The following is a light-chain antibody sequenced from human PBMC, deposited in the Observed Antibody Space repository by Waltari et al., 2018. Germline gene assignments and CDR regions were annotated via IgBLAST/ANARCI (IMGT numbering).Light chain of an antibody. J-gene: IGKJ4*01. Sequence: VVTQSPATLSVSPGKTVTLSCRASQRVNTNLAWYQQKPGQAPRLLIFAASTRAPGIPSRFGGSGSGTEFTLTITSLRFEDVGVYFCQQYHKWPPGGFGGGTKVEIE. V-gene: IGKV3-15*01. CDR2: AAS. CDR1: QRVNTN. CDR3: QQYHKWPPGG.